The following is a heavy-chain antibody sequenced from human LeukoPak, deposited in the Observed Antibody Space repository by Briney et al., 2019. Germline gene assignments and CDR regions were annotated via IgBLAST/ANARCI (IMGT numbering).Heavy chain of an antibody. D-gene: IGHD2-15*01. CDR1: GFTFSSYW. Sequence: PGGSLRLSCAASGFTFSSYWMSWVRQAPGKGLEWVANIKQDGSEKYYVDSVKGRFTISRDNAKNSLYLQMNSLRAEDTAVYYCAKYLCHCYGGRPCDFWGQGTLVTVSS. CDR2: IKQDGSEK. J-gene: IGHJ4*02. V-gene: IGHV3-7*01. CDR3: AKYLCHCYGGRPCDF.